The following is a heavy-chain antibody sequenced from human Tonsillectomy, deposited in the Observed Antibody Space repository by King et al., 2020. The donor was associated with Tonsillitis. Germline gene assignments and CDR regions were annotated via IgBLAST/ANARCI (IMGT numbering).Heavy chain of an antibody. D-gene: IGHD4-17*01. Sequence: QLQESGPGLVKPSQTLSLTCTVSGGSISSGDYYWSWIRQPPGKGLEWIGYIYYSGSTYYNPSLKSRVTISVDTSKNQFSLKLSSVTAADTAVYYCARDPFDYGDYYYYYGMDVWGQGTTVTVSS. J-gene: IGHJ6*02. V-gene: IGHV4-30-4*01. CDR1: GGSISSGDYY. CDR2: IYYSGST. CDR3: ARDPFDYGDYYYYYGMDV.